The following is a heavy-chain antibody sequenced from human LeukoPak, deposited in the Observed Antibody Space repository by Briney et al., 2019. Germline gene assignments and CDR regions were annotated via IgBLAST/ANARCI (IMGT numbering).Heavy chain of an antibody. Sequence: LGASVKVSCKASGGTLSSYAISWVRQAPGQGLEWMGRIIPIFGTANYAQKFQGRVTITTDESTSTAYMELSSLRSEGTAVYYCARGIAVAGFDYWGQGTLVTVSS. J-gene: IGHJ4*02. V-gene: IGHV1-69*05. CDR1: GGTLSSYA. D-gene: IGHD6-19*01. CDR3: ARGIAVAGFDY. CDR2: IIPIFGTA.